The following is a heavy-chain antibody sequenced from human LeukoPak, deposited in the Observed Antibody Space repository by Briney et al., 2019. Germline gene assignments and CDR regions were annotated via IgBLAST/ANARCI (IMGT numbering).Heavy chain of an antibody. CDR3: ARRSIKVAATFPPYYYYGMDV. J-gene: IGHJ6*02. D-gene: IGHD2-15*01. Sequence: ASVKVSCKASGYTFTSYYMHWVRQAPGQGLEWMGIINPSGGSTSYAQKFQGRVTITADESTSTAYMELSSLRSEDTAVYYCARRSIKVAATFPPYYYYGMDVWGQGTAVTVSS. CDR2: INPSGGST. V-gene: IGHV1-46*01. CDR1: GYTFTSYY.